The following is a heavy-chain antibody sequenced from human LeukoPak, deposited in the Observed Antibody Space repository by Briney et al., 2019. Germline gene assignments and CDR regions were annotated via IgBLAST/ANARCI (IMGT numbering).Heavy chain of an antibody. CDR2: IIDSTGYT. CDR3: LVTTRSRGFDY. CDR1: GFTFSRYG. D-gene: IGHD1/OR15-1a*01. J-gene: IGHJ4*02. V-gene: IGHV3-21*01. Sequence: GGSLRLSCVASGFTFSRYGMNWVRQAPGKGLEWVSSIIDSTGYTYYADSVKGRFTISRDNAKNSLYLQMNSLRAEDTAVYYCLVTTRSRGFDYWGQGTLVTVSS.